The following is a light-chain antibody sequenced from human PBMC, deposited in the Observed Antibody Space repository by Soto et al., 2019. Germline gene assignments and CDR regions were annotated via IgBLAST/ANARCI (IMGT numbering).Light chain of an antibody. V-gene: IGKV1-5*03. J-gene: IGKJ1*01. CDR1: QSISSW. CDR3: QQYHSYSTWR. CDR2: KAS. Sequence: DIQMTQSPSTLSASVGHRVTITCRATQSISSWLAWYQQKSRKAPKLLVYKASSLESGVPSRFRGSGSGTAFTRTISSLQPDDFGTNSCQQYHSYSTWRFGHWTKVDIK.